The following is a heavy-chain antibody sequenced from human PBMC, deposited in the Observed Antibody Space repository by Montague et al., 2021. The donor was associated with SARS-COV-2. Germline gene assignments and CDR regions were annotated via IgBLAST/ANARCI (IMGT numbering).Heavy chain of an antibody. CDR2: VLYTGTP. CDR3: VAGGDSAKAGAY. D-gene: IGHD3-16*01. J-gene: IGHJ4*02. Sequence: SETLSLTCTVSGGSISNYHWNWIRQPPGKGLEWIGSVLYTGTPYDHPSLTARVTISLDTSKNQFSLKMYSVTAADTATYFCVAGGDSAKAGAYWGQGTLVTVSS. CDR1: GGSISNYH. V-gene: IGHV4-59*12.